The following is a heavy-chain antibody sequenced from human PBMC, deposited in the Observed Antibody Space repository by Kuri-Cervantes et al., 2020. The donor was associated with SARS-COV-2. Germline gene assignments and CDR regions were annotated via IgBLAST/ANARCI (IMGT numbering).Heavy chain of an antibody. CDR3: ASSPLEPSSSSEYYYYYMDV. V-gene: IGHV3-21*01. CDR2: ISGSGNYI. CDR1: GFTFSGYT. Sequence: ETLSLTCVGTGFTFSGYTMNWVRQAPGKALQWVSSISGSGNYIYYADSVKGRFTISRDNAKNSLYLQMNSLRAEDTAVYYCASSPLEPSSSSEYYYYYMDVWGKGTTVTVSS. D-gene: IGHD6-13*01. J-gene: IGHJ6*03.